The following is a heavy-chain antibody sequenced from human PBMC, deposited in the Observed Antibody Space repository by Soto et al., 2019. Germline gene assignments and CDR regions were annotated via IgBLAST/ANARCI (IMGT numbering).Heavy chain of an antibody. CDR2: MNPNSGNT. J-gene: IGHJ4*02. D-gene: IGHD3-22*01. CDR3: ARVGYYYDSSGYYLSFDY. CDR1: GYTFTSYD. Sequence: QVQLVHSGAEVKKPGASVKVSCKASGYTFTSYDINWVRQATGQGLEWMGWMNPNSGNTGYAQKFQGRVTMTRNTSISTAYMELSSLRSEDTAVYYCARVGYYYDSSGYYLSFDYWGQGTLVTVSS. V-gene: IGHV1-8*01.